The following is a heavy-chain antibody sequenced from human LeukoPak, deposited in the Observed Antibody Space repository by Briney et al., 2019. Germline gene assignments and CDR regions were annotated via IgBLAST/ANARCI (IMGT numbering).Heavy chain of an antibody. V-gene: IGHV1-46*01. D-gene: IGHD5-18*01. CDR1: GYTFTGYL. Sequence: GASVKVSCKASGYTFTGYLMHWVRQAPGQGLEWMGIINPSGGSTNYAQTFQGRLSMTRDTSTSTVYMELSSLRSEDTAVYYCARGAYSYAQDFWGQGTLVTVSS. CDR2: INPSGGST. J-gene: IGHJ4*02. CDR3: ARGAYSYAQDF.